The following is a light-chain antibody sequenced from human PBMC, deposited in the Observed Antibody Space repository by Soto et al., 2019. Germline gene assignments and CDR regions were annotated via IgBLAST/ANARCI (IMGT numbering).Light chain of an antibody. CDR3: HQYAKGLS. V-gene: IGKV3-15*01. CDR1: ESIRRD. CDR2: AAS. Sequence: EIVMTQSLATLSVSPGEGATLSCRTSESIRRDLAWYQQRPGQPPRLLIYAASTRATGIPARFSGSGSETEFTLTISSLQSEDFGVFYCHQYAKGLSFGGGTKVEIK. J-gene: IGKJ4*01.